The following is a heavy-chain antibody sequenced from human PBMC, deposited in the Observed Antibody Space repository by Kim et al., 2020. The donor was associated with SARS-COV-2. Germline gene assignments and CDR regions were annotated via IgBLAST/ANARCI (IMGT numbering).Heavy chain of an antibody. D-gene: IGHD3-10*01. Sequence: GGSLRLSCAASGFTFSSYDIHWVRQAPGKGLEWVALVSHDGRERYHPDSVKGRFTISRDNSRKTLYLQMNNLRHEDTAVYFCARVGPMIGGIIVNYYAMDVWGHGTTVTVSS. CDR3: ARVGPMIGGIIVNYYAMDV. CDR1: GFTFSSYD. V-gene: IGHV3-30*03. J-gene: IGHJ6*02. CDR2: VSHDGRER.